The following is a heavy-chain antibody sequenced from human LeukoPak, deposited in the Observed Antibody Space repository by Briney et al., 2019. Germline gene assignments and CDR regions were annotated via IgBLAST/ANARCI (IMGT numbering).Heavy chain of an antibody. CDR3: AKDKRPFSDGAFDI. Sequence: GGSLRLSCTASGFTFSNYGMHWVRQAPGKGLEWVAFIRYDGSNKYYADSVKGRFTISRDNSKNTLYLQMNSLRAEDTAVYYCAKDKRPFSDGAFDIWGQGTMVTVSS. D-gene: IGHD3-3*02. CDR2: IRYDGSNK. J-gene: IGHJ3*02. V-gene: IGHV3-30*02. CDR1: GFTFSNYG.